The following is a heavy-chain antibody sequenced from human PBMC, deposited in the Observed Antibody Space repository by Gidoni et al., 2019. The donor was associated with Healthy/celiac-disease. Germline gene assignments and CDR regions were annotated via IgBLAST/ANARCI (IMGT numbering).Heavy chain of an antibody. J-gene: IGHJ4*02. Sequence: QLQLQESGPGLVKPSETLSLTCTVSGGSISSSSYYWGWIRQPPGKGLEWIGSIYYSGSTYYNPSLKSRVTISVDTSKNQCSLKLSSVTAADTAVYYCVSGFLEWLPFDYWGQGTLVTVSS. CDR3: VSGFLEWLPFDY. CDR2: IYYSGST. V-gene: IGHV4-39*07. CDR1: GGSISSSSYY. D-gene: IGHD3-3*01.